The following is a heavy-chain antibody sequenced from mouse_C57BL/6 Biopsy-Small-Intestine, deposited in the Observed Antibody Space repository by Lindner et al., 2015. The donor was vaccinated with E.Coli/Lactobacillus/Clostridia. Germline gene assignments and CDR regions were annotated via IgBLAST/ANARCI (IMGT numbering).Heavy chain of an antibody. CDR2: IYPGDGDT. CDR3: GSSGYDY. V-gene: IGHV1-82*01. CDR1: GYAFSSSW. Sequence: VQLQESGPELVKPGASVKISCKASGYAFSSSWMNWVKQRPGKGLEWIGRIYPGDGDTNYNGKFKGKATLTADKSSSTAYMQLSSLTSEDSAVYFCGSSGYDYWGQGTTLTVSS. J-gene: IGHJ2*01. D-gene: IGHD3-2*02.